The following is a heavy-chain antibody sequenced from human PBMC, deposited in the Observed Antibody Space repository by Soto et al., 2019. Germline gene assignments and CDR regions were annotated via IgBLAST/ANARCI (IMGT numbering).Heavy chain of an antibody. V-gene: IGHV3-49*03. Sequence: GGALRLSCTASGFTFGDYAMSWFRQAPGKGLAWVGFIRSKAYGGTTEYAASVKGRFTISRDDSKSIAYLQMNSLKTEDTAVYYCTRRPRKVTMIVVVTPNWYFDLWGRGTLVTVSS. CDR2: IRSKAYGGTT. D-gene: IGHD3-22*01. J-gene: IGHJ2*01. CDR3: TRRPRKVTMIVVVTPNWYFDL. CDR1: GFTFGDYA.